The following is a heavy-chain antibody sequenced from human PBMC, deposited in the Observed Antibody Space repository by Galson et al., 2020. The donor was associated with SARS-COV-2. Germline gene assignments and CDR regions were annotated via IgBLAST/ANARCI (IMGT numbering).Heavy chain of an antibody. V-gene: IGHV3-11*06. D-gene: IGHD3-22*01. Sequence: GGSLRLSCAASGFTFSDYYMSWIRQAPGKGLEWVSYISSSSSYTNYADSVKGRFTISRDNAKNSLYLQMNSLRAEDTAVYYCARELRKTYYDSSGYWFPWGQGTLVTVSS. CDR2: ISSSSSYT. CDR3: ARELRKTYYDSSGYWFP. J-gene: IGHJ5*02. CDR1: GFTFSDYY.